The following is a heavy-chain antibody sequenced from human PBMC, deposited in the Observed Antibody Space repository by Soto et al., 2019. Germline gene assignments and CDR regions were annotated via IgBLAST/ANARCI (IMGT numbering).Heavy chain of an antibody. CDR1: GYTFTSYD. CDR2: MNPNSGNT. Sequence: ASVKVSCKSSGYTFTSYDINWVRQATGQGLEWMGWMNPNSGNTGYAQKFQGRVTMTRNTSISTAYMELSSLRSEDTAVYYCARDLGYCSGGSCYSRGCWFDPWGQGTLVTVSA. J-gene: IGHJ5*02. V-gene: IGHV1-8*01. D-gene: IGHD2-15*01. CDR3: ARDLGYCSGGSCYSRGCWFDP.